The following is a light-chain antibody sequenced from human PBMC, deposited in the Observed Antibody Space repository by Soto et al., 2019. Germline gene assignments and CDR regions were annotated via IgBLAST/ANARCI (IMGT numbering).Light chain of an antibody. J-gene: IGKJ1*01. CDR2: HAS. V-gene: IGKV1-5*02. CDR3: LLLLRYP. CDR1: QSISNW. Sequence: EMTLGQYSLSASVGDRVKIICRASQSISNWLAWYQQKPGTAPKLLIYHASTLESGVPSMFIGSGCRKEFSLSGLSLQPEQLARYYFLLLLRYPFAEGTKVDIK.